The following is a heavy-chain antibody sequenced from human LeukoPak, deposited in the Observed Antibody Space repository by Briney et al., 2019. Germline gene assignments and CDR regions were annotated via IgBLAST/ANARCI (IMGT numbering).Heavy chain of an antibody. D-gene: IGHD3-22*01. V-gene: IGHV3-23*01. CDR2: ISGSGGST. Sequence: PGGSLRLSCAASGFTFSSYAMSWVRQAPGKGLEWVSAISGSGGSTYYADSVKGRFTISRDNSKNTLYLQMNSLRAEDTAVYYCARASRYYDMNELFDYWGQGTLVTVSS. CDR1: GFTFSSYA. J-gene: IGHJ4*02. CDR3: ARASRYYDMNELFDY.